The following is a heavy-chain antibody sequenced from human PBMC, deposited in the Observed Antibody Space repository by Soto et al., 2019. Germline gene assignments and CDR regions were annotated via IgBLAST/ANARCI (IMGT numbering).Heavy chain of an antibody. V-gene: IGHV3-23*01. Sequence: EVQLLESGGGLVQPGGSLRLSCAASGFTFSSYAMSWVRQAPGKGLEWVSAISGSGGSTYYADSVKGRFTISRDNSKNTLYLQMNSLRAEDTAVYYCAKDVRRVVSRHSKKSPFDYWGQGTLVTVSS. CDR1: GFTFSSYA. CDR3: AKDVRRVVSRHSKKSPFDY. D-gene: IGHD3-22*01. CDR2: ISGSGGST. J-gene: IGHJ4*02.